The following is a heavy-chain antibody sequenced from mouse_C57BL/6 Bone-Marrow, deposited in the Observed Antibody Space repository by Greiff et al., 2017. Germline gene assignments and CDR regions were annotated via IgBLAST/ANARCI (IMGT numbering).Heavy chain of an antibody. D-gene: IGHD1-1*01. J-gene: IGHJ1*03. CDR1: GFTFSDYG. CDR3: ARPGDYGSSHWYFDV. Sequence: DVQLQESGGGLVKPGGSLKLSCAASGFTFSDYGMHWVRQAPEKGLEWVAYISSGSSTIYYADTVKGRFTISRDNAKNTLFLQMTSLRSEDTAMYYCARPGDYGSSHWYFDVWGTVTTVTVSS. V-gene: IGHV5-17*01. CDR2: ISSGSSTI.